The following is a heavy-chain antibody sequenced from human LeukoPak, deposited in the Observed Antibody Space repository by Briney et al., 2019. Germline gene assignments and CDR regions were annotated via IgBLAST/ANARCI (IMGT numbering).Heavy chain of an antibody. V-gene: IGHV3-21*01. D-gene: IGHD3-10*01. J-gene: IGHJ4*02. CDR2: ITSGSSHI. Sequence: GGSLRLSCAASGFTFSSYSMNWVRQAPGQGLEWVSSITSGSSHIYYADSVKGRFTISRDNAKDSLFLQMSSLRAEDTAVYYCIFGSIYWGQGTLVTVSS. CDR1: GFTFSSYS. CDR3: IFGSIY.